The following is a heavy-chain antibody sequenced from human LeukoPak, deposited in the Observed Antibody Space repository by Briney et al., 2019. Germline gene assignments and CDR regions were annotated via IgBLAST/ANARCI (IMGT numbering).Heavy chain of an antibody. V-gene: IGHV4-39*07. CDR2: IYYSGST. CDR1: GGSISSSSYY. J-gene: IGHJ4*02. CDR3: ASTLRLMPYYFDY. Sequence: SETVSLTCTVAGGSISSSSYYWGWIRQPPGKGLEWIGSIYYSGSTYYNPSLKSRVTISVDTSKNQFSLKLSSVTAADTAVYYCASTLRLMPYYFDYWGRGTLVTVSS. D-gene: IGHD5-12*01.